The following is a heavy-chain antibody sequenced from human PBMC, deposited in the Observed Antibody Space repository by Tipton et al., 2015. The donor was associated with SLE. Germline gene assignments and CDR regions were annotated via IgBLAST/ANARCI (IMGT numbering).Heavy chain of an antibody. CDR3: ARHTGLMVQGVMLNGISWFDP. CDR1: GGSISSSPQY. J-gene: IGHJ5*02. Sequence: TLSLTCSVSGGSISSSPQYWAWIRQAPGKGPEWIGSVSYSGITFSNPALRSRLTMPVDTSRNQFSLKLTSVTAADTAVYYCARHTGLMVQGVMLNGISWFDPWGQGILVTVSS. D-gene: IGHD3-10*01. V-gene: IGHV4-39*01. CDR2: VSYSGIT.